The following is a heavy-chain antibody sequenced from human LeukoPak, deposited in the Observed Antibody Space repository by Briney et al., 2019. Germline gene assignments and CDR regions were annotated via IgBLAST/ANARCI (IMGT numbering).Heavy chain of an antibody. D-gene: IGHD3-10*01. J-gene: IGHJ6*02. CDR3: ARARMRSGSYYRLDYYYGMDV. V-gene: IGHV3-20*01. Sequence: GGSLRLSCAASGFTFDDYGMGGVGQAPGKGLEGVSGINWNGGSTGYADSVKGRFTISRDNAKNSLYLQMNSLRAEDTALYHGARARMRSGSYYRLDYYYGMDVWGQGTTVTVSS. CDR2: INWNGGST. CDR1: GFTFDDYG.